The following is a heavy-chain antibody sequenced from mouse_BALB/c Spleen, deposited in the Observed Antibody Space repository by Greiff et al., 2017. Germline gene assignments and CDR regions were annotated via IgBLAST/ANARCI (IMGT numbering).Heavy chain of an antibody. D-gene: IGHD4-1*02. CDR2: IYPGDGDT. V-gene: IGHV1-87*01. J-gene: IGHJ1*01. CDR1: GYTFTSYW. Sequence: VKLVESGAELARPGASVKLSCKASGYTFTSYWMQWVKQRPGQGLEWIGAIYPGDGDTRYTQKFKGKATLTADKSSSTAYMQLSSLASEDSAVYYCAVNWDWYFDVWGAGTTVTVSS. CDR3: AVNWDWYFDV.